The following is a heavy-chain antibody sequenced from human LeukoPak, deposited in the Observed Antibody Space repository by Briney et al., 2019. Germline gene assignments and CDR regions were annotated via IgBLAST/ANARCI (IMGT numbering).Heavy chain of an antibody. CDR2: IWYDGSNK. V-gene: IGHV3-33*06. J-gene: IGHJ4*02. CDR1: GFTFSSYG. Sequence: GGSLRLSCAASGFTFSSYGMHWVRQAPGKGLEWVAVIWYDGSNKYYADSVKGRFTISRDNSKNTLYLQMNSLRAEDTAVYYCAKESGGGDEYFDYWGQGTLVTVSS. CDR3: AKESGGGDEYFDY. D-gene: IGHD2-21*01.